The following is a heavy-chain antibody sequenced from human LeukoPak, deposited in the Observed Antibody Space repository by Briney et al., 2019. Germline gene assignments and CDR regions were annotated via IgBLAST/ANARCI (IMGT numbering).Heavy chain of an antibody. D-gene: IGHD3-3*01. J-gene: IGHJ5*02. CDR3: ARDTWGYDFWSGHAFDP. V-gene: IGHV4-31*03. CDR2: IYYSGST. Sequence: MTSETLSLTCTVSGGSISSGGYYWSWIRQHPGKGLEWIGYIYYSGSTYYNPSLKSRVTISVDTSKNQFSLKLSSVTAADTAVYYCARDTWGYDFWSGHAFDPWGQGTLVTVSS. CDR1: GGSISSGGYY.